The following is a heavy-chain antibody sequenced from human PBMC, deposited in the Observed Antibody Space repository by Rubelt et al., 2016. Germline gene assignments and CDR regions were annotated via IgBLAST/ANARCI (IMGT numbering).Heavy chain of an antibody. V-gene: IGHV3-30*04. CDR3: ARPWGY. CDR2: LTYAGSPK. Sequence: QVQLVESGGGVVQPGRSLRLSCANSGFTFTNYDIHWVRQDPGKGMEGVAVLTYAGSPKYYADSVKGRITLSRDNSKNTLYQQMNSLTTEDTAVYYCARPWGYWGQGTLVTVSS. J-gene: IGHJ4*01. CDR1: GFTFTNYD. D-gene: IGHD7-27*01.